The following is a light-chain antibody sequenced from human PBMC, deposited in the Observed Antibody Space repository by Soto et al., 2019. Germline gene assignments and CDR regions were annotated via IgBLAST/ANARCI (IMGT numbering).Light chain of an antibody. CDR1: QSLSSKF. J-gene: IGKJ4*01. V-gene: IGKV3D-15*01. CDR2: DAS. Sequence: EIGLTQSPGTLSLSPGERATLSCPASQSLSSKFLAWYQQKTGQAPRLLIYDASNRATGIPARLSGSGYGTELTITISSMKYEDFAVYYCQQYDNWPLTFGGGTKVDIK. CDR3: QQYDNWPLT.